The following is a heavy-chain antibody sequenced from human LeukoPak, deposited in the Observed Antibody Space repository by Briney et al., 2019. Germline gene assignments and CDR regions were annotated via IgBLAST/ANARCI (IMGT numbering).Heavy chain of an antibody. CDR2: ISWNSGSI. J-gene: IGHJ4*02. CDR3: ARDIVATIAYFDY. V-gene: IGHV3-9*01. CDR1: GFTFDDYA. Sequence: GGSLRLSCAASGFTFDDYAMHWVRQAPGKGLEWVSGISWNSGSIGYADSVKGRFTISRDNAKNSLYLQMNSLRAEDTALYYCARDIVATIAYFDYWGQGTLVTDSS. D-gene: IGHD5-12*01.